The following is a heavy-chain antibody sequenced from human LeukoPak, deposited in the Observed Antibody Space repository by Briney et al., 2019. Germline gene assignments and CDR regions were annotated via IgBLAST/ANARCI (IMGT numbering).Heavy chain of an antibody. CDR2: IYYSGST. Sequence: SETLSLTCPVSGGSISSYYWSWIRQPPGKGLEWIGYIYYSGSTNYNPSLKSRVTISVDTSKNQFSLKLSSVTAADTAVYYCARVPAAPRLYMDVWGQGTTVIVSS. D-gene: IGHD2-2*01. V-gene: IGHV4-59*01. CDR1: GGSISSYY. J-gene: IGHJ6*02. CDR3: ARVPAAPRLYMDV.